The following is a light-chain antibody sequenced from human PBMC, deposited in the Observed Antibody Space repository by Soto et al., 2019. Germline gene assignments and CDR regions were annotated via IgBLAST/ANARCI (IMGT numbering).Light chain of an antibody. J-gene: IGLJ3*02. V-gene: IGLV2-14*01. CDR3: SSYTSRSTRV. CDR2: EVS. Sequence: QSVLTQPASVSGSPGQSITISCTGTSSDVGGYNYVSWYQHHPGTAPKLMIYEVSNRPSGVSNRFSGSKSGNTASLTISGLQAEDEGNYYCSSYTSRSTRVFGGGTKLTVL. CDR1: SSDVGGYNY.